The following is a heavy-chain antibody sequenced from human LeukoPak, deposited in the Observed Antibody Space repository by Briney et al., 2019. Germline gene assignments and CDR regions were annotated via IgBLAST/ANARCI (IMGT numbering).Heavy chain of an antibody. CDR2: ISSSSSSI. Sequence: QAGGSLRLSCAASGFTFSSYSMNWVRQAPGKGLEWVSYISSSSSSIYYADSVKGRFTISRDNAKNSLYLQMNSLRAEDTALYYCAKAGGGSYGGNFDYWGQGTLVTVSS. V-gene: IGHV3-48*04. J-gene: IGHJ4*02. CDR3: AKAGGGSYGGNFDY. D-gene: IGHD1-26*01. CDR1: GFTFSSYS.